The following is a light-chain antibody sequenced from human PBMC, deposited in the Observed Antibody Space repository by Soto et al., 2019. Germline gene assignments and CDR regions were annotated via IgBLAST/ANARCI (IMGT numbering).Light chain of an antibody. CDR1: QSVSSSY. V-gene: IGKV3-20*01. Sequence: EIVLTQPPGTLSLSPGERATLSCRASQSVSSSYLTWYQQKPGQAPRLLIYGASSRATGIPDRFSGSGSGTDFTLTISRLEPEDCAVYYCQQYGSSPPITFGQGTRLEI. CDR3: QQYGSSPPIT. CDR2: GAS. J-gene: IGKJ5*01.